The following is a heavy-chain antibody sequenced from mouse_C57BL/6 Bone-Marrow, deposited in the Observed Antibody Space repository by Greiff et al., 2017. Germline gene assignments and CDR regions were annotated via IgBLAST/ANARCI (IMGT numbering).Heavy chain of an antibody. CDR1: GFTFSSYA. CDR3: TREGFYYYGSSSWYFDV. CDR2: ISSGGDYI. Sequence: EVQGVESGEGLVKPGGSLKLSCAASGFTFSSYAMSWVRQTPEKRLEWVAYISSGGDYIYYADTVKGRFTISRDNARNTLYLQMSSLKSEDTAMYYCTREGFYYYGSSSWYFDVWGTGTTVTVSS. J-gene: IGHJ1*03. V-gene: IGHV5-9-1*02. D-gene: IGHD1-1*01.